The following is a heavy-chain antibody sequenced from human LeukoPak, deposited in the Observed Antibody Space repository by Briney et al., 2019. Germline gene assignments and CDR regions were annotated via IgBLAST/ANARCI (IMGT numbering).Heavy chain of an antibody. J-gene: IGHJ4*02. Sequence: PGGSLRLSCAVSGFTFSSYEMNWVRQAPGKGLEWISYISTSGSTIHYADSVKGRFTIPRDNAKNSLYLQMHSLRAEDTAVYYCARSGNYYDYWGQGTLVTVSS. CDR2: ISTSGSTI. D-gene: IGHD1-26*01. CDR1: GFTFSSYE. V-gene: IGHV3-48*03. CDR3: ARSGNYYDY.